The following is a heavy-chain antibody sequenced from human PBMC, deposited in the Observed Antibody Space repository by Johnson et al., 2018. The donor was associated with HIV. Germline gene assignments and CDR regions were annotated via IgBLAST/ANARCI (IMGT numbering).Heavy chain of an antibody. D-gene: IGHD1-26*01. CDR2: IKQDGSEK. CDR3: ARGREGGTYQGGAFDI. Sequence: VQLVESGGGLVQPGGSLRLSCAASGFTFSSYWMSWVRQAPGKGLEWVANIKQDGSEKYYVDSVKGRFTISRDNAKNSLYLQMNSLRAEDTAVYYCARGREGGTYQGGAFDIWGQGTMVTVSS. V-gene: IGHV3-7*01. CDR1: GFTFSSYW. J-gene: IGHJ3*02.